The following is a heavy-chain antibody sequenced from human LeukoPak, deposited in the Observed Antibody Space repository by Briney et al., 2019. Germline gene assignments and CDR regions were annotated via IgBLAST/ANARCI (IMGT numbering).Heavy chain of an antibody. V-gene: IGHV1-69*13. CDR2: IIPIFGTA. J-gene: IGHJ5*02. D-gene: IGHD3-9*01. CDR3: APTAGVDWLLS. CDR1: GYTFTSYG. Sequence: ASVKVSCKASGYTFTSYGISWVRQAPGQGLEWMGGIIPIFGTANYAQKFQGRVTITADESTSTAYMELSSLRSEDTAVYYCAPTAGVDWLLSWGQGTLVTVSS.